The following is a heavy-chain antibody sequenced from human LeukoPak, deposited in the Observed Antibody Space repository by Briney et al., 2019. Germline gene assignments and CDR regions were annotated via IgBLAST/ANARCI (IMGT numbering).Heavy chain of an antibody. J-gene: IGHJ4*02. V-gene: IGHV4-59*08. CDR2: IYYTGST. Sequence: SETLSLTCTVSGGSISSYYWGWIRQPPGKGLEWIGYIYYTGSTNYNPSLKSRVTISVDTSKNQFSLKLNSVTAADTAVYYCARAYYDSSGHYYPFDYWGQGTLVTVSS. D-gene: IGHD3-22*01. CDR1: GGSISSYY. CDR3: ARAYYDSSGHYYPFDY.